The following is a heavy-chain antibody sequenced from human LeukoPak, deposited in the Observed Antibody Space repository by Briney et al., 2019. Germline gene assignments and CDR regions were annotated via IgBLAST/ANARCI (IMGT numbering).Heavy chain of an antibody. CDR3: ARGNNYHDSSGYYYQDF. CDR1: GYSISSGYY. V-gene: IGHV4-38-2*01. J-gene: IGHJ4*02. D-gene: IGHD3-22*01. Sequence: SETLSLTCAVSGYSISSGYYWGWIRQPPGKGLEWIGNIYHSGSTYYNPSLKSRVTISVDTSKNQFSLKLSSVTAADTAVYYCARGNNYHDSSGYYYQDFWGQGTLVTVSS. CDR2: IYHSGST.